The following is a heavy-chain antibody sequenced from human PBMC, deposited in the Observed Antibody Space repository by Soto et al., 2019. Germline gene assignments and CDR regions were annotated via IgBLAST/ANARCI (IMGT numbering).Heavy chain of an antibody. CDR3: TPTLNIPGAFDI. V-gene: IGHV3-15*01. CDR1: GFTFSSYA. J-gene: IGHJ3*02. Sequence: GGSLRLSCAASGFTFSSYAMSWVRQAPGKGLEWVGRIKSKTESGTTDYAAPVKGRFTISSDDSKNKLYLQMNSLKTEDKDVYYCTPTLNIPGAFDIWGQGTMVTVSS. CDR2: IKSKTESGTT.